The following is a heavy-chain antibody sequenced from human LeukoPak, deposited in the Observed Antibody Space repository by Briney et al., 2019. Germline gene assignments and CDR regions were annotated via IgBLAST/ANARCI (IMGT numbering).Heavy chain of an antibody. CDR3: ARGTSKRWLQLGWFDP. J-gene: IGHJ5*02. CDR2: IYYSGTT. V-gene: IGHV4-59*01. CDR1: GGSISSYY. Sequence: SETLSLTCTVSGGSISSYYWSWIRQPPGKGLEWIGYIYYSGTTNYNPSLKSRVTISVDTSKNQFSLKLSSVTAADTAVYYCARGTSKRWLQLGWFDPWGQGTLVTVSS. D-gene: IGHD5-24*01.